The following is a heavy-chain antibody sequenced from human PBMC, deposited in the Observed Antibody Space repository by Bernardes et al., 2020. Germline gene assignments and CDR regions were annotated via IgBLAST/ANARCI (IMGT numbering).Heavy chain of an antibody. Sequence: SETLSLTCAVYGGSFSGYYWSWIRQPPGQGLEWIGEINHSGSTNYNPSLKSRVTISVDTSKNQFSLKLSSVTAADTAVYYCARGRWGFFYGMDVWGKGTTVTGSS. CDR1: GGSFSGYY. V-gene: IGHV4-34*01. CDR3: ARGRWGFFYGMDV. D-gene: IGHD2-21*01. CDR2: INHSGST. J-gene: IGHJ6*04.